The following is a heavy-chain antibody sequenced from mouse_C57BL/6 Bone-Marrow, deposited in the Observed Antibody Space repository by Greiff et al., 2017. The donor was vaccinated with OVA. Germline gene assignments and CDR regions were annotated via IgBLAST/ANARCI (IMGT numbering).Heavy chain of an antibody. CDR1: GYTFTSYW. CDR3: ARNYGGDY. J-gene: IGHJ2*01. Sequence: VQLQQPGAELVRPGSSVKLSCKASGYTFTSYWMHWVKQRPIQGLEWIGNIDPSDSETHYNQKFKDKATLTVDKSSSTAYMQLSSLTSDDSAVYYCARNYGGDYWGQGTTLTVSS. V-gene: IGHV1-52*01. CDR2: IDPSDSET. D-gene: IGHD1-1*01.